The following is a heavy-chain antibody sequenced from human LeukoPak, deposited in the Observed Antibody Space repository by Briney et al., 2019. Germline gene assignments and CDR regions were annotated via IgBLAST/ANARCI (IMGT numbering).Heavy chain of an antibody. J-gene: IGHJ3*02. CDR3: AKDTGYYYDSSGYYSTDALDI. Sequence: GRSLRLSCAASGFTFDDYAMHWVRHAPGKGLEWVSGISWNSGSIGYADSVKGRFTISRDNAKNSLYLQMNSLRAEDTALYYCAKDTGYYYDSSGYYSTDALDIWGQGTMVTVSS. V-gene: IGHV3-9*01. CDR1: GFTFDDYA. D-gene: IGHD3-22*01. CDR2: ISWNSGSI.